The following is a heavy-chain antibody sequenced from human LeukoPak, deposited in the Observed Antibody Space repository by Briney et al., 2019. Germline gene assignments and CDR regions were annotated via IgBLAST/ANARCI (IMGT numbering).Heavy chain of an antibody. D-gene: IGHD3-22*01. J-gene: IGHJ4*02. CDR3: ASTQYYYDSSGLLGFFDY. CDR2: ISSSSTI. Sequence: SGGSLRLSCAASGFTFSSYSMNWVRQAPGKGLEWVSYISSSSTIYYADSVKGRFTISRDNAKNSLYLQMNSLRAEDTAVYYCASTQYYYDSSGLLGFFDYWGQGTLVTVSS. CDR1: GFTFSSYS. V-gene: IGHV3-48*04.